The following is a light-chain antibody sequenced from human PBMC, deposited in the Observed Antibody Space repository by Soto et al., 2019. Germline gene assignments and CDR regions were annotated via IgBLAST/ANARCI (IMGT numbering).Light chain of an antibody. CDR3: QQRYNWPNT. CDR2: DAS. Sequence: EIVLTQSPATLSLSPGERATLSCRTSQSVGTYLAWYQHNPGQAPMLLIYDASNRATGIPARFSGSGSGTDFTLTISSPEPEDFAVYYCQQRYNWPNTFGQGTKLESK. J-gene: IGKJ2*01. CDR1: QSVGTY. V-gene: IGKV3-11*01.